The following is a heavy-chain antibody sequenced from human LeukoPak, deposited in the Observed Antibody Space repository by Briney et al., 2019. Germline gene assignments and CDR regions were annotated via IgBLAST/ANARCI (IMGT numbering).Heavy chain of an antibody. Sequence: PGESLRLSCAASGFSFTNAWMSWVRQAPGKGLEWVGRIKSKTDGGTIDYAAPVKGRFTISRDDSKNTLFLQMNSLKIEDTAVYYCTTVTLRPVGLWGQGTLVTVSS. CDR3: TTVTLRPVGL. J-gene: IGHJ4*02. CDR2: IKSKTDGGTI. V-gene: IGHV3-15*05. CDR1: GFSFTNAW. D-gene: IGHD3-10*01.